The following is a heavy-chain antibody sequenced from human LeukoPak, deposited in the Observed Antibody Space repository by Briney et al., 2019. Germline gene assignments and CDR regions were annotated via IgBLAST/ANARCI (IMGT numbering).Heavy chain of an antibody. CDR1: GGTFSSYA. J-gene: IGHJ4*02. V-gene: IGHV1-69*06. CDR3: ARNDYGDYFY. CDR2: IIPIFGTA. Sequence: ASVKVSCKASGGTFSSYAISWVRQAPGQGLEWLGGIIPIFGTANYAQKFQGRVTITADKSTSTAYMELSSLRSEDTAVYYCARNDYGDYFYWGQGTLVTVSS. D-gene: IGHD4-17*01.